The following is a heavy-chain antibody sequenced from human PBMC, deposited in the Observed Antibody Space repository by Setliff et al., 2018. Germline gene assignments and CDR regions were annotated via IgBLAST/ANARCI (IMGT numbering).Heavy chain of an antibody. V-gene: IGHV1-3*01. Sequence: ASVKVSCKASGYTFTGYYMHWVRQAPGQRLEWMGWINAGNGNTKYSQKFQGRVTITRDTSASTAYMELSSLRSEDTAVYYCARDEGPDAFDIWGQGTMVTVSS. CDR3: ARDEGPDAFDI. CDR2: INAGNGNT. CDR1: GYTFTGYY. J-gene: IGHJ3*02.